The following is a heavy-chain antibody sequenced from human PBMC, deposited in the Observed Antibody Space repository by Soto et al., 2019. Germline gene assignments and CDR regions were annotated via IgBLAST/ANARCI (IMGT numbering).Heavy chain of an antibody. V-gene: IGHV4-61*01. J-gene: IGHJ4*02. Sequence: QVQLQESGPGLVKPSETLSLTCSVSAGSVSSGSYYWSWIRQPPGKGLEWIGYIYYTGSTNYNPSLKSRVTISGDTSKNQFSLKLSSVTAADTAVYYCATAPRYCSGRNCHWFDYWGQGTLVTVSS. CDR2: IYYTGST. CDR3: ATAPRYCSGRNCHWFDY. CDR1: AGSVSSGSYY. D-gene: IGHD2-15*01.